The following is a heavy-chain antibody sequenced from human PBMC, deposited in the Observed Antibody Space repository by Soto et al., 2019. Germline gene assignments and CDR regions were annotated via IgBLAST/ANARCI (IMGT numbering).Heavy chain of an antibody. CDR3: ARNYKSGLDY. D-gene: IGHD1-26*01. CDR1: GYSFTTYY. V-gene: IGHV1-46*01. Sequence: QVQLVQSGAEVKKPGASVKVSCKASGYSFTTYYMHWVRQAPGQGLEWMGMINPSGGSTSYAQKFQGRVTMTRDTSTSTVYMELSSLRSEDTAVYYCARNYKSGLDYWGQGTLVTVSS. J-gene: IGHJ4*02. CDR2: INPSGGST.